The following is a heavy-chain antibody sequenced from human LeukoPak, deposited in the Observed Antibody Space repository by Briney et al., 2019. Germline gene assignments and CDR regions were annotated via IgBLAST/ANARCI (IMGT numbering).Heavy chain of an antibody. CDR2: ISAYNGNT. CDR3: ARDRWRLDDSSGYYSFNY. J-gene: IGHJ4*02. CDR1: GFSFTSYG. Sequence: ASVKVSCKASGFSFTSYGISWVRQAPGQGLEGMGWISAYNGNTSYAREFQGRVTMTADTSTSTTYMELRSLRSDDTAVYYCARDRWRLDDSSGYYSFNYWGQGTLLTVSS. D-gene: IGHD3-22*01. V-gene: IGHV1-18*04.